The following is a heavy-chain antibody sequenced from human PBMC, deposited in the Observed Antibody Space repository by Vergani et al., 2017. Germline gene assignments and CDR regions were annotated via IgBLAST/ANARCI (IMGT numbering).Heavy chain of an antibody. CDR3: AGGRDGYNYYLGWFDP. J-gene: IGHJ5*02. D-gene: IGHD5-24*01. V-gene: IGHV1-69*12. Sequence: QVQLVQSGAEVKKPGSSVKVSCKASGVTFSSYAISWVRQAPGQGLEWMGGIIPIFGTANYAQKFQGRVTITADESTSTAYMELSSLRFENTAVYYCAGGRDGYNYYLGWFDPWGQGTLVTVSS. CDR1: GVTFSSYA. CDR2: IIPIFGTA.